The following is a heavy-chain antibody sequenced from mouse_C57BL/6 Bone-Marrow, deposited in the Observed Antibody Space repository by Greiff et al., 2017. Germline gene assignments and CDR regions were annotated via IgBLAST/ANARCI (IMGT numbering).Heavy chain of an antibody. J-gene: IGHJ2*01. CDR3: ARSYYYGSSYDYFDY. V-gene: IGHV1-64*01. D-gene: IGHD1-1*01. CDR2: IHPNSGST. CDR1: GYTFTSYW. Sequence: QVQLQQPGAELVKPGASVKLSCKASGYTFTSYWIHWVKQRPGQGLEWIGMIHPNSGSTNYNEKFKSKATLTVDKSSSTAYMQLSSLTSEDSAVYYCARSYYYGSSYDYFDYWGQGTTLTVSS.